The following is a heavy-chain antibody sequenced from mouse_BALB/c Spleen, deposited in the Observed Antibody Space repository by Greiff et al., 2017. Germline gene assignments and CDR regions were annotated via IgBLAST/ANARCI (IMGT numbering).Heavy chain of an antibody. CDR3: ARDSYGYWFAY. J-gene: IGHJ3*01. CDR2: INSNGGST. Sequence: EVQVVESGGGLVQPGGSLKLSCAASGFTFSSYGMSWVRQTPDKRLELVATINSNGGSTYYPDSVKGRFTISRDNAKNTLYLQMSSLKSEDTAMYYCARDSYGYWFAYWGQGTLVTVSA. D-gene: IGHD1-2*01. V-gene: IGHV5-6-3*01. CDR1: GFTFSSYG.